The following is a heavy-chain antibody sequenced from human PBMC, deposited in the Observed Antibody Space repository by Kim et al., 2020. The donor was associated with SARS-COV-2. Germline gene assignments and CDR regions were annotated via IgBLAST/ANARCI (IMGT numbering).Heavy chain of an antibody. J-gene: IGHJ4*02. CDR3: AKDTNSDGRSPFYDY. V-gene: IGHV3-9*01. D-gene: IGHD7-27*01. Sequence: DSVTGRFTISRDNATNSLYLQMNSLRAEDTALYYGAKDTNSDGRSPFYDYWGQGTLVTVSS.